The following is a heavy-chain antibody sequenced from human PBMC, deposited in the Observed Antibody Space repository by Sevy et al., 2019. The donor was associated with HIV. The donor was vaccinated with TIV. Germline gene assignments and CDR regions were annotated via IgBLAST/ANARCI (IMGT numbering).Heavy chain of an antibody. CDR3: AKDKFYHDSSGYYFDY. D-gene: IGHD3-22*01. J-gene: IGHJ4*02. Sequence: GGSLRLSCAASGFTFDDYAMHWVRQAPGKGLEWVSGISWNSGSIGYADSVKGRFTISRDNAKNSLYLQMNSLRAEDTALYYCAKDKFYHDSSGYYFDYWGQGTLVTVSS. CDR1: GFTFDDYA. V-gene: IGHV3-9*01. CDR2: ISWNSGSI.